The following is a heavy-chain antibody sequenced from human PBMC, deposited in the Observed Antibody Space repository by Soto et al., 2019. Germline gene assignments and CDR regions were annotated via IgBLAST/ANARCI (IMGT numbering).Heavy chain of an antibody. CDR1: GGSISSSSYY. Sequence: KQSQTLSLTCTVSGGSISSSSYYWGWIRQPPGKGLEWIGSIYYSGSTYYNPSLKSRVTISVDTSKNQFSLKLSSVTAADTAVYYCARRVLRYFDWLSDPQKYYYYYYGMDVWGQGTTVTVSS. V-gene: IGHV4-39*01. J-gene: IGHJ6*02. CDR3: ARRVLRYFDWLSDPQKYYYYYYGMDV. CDR2: IYYSGST. D-gene: IGHD3-9*01.